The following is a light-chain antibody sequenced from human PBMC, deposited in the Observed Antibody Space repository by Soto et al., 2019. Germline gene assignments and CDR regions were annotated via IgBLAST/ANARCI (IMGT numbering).Light chain of an antibody. Sequence: EIVMTQSPATLSVSPGERATLSCRASQSVSSNLDWYQQKPGQAPRLLIYGASTRATGIPARFSGSGSGTECTLTISSLQSEDFAVYYCQQYNNWPFFGPGTKVDIK. CDR1: QSVSSN. V-gene: IGKV3-15*01. J-gene: IGKJ3*01. CDR3: QQYNNWPF. CDR2: GAS.